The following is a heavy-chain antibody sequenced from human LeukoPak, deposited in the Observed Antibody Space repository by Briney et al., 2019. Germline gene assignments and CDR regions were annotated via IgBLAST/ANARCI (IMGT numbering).Heavy chain of an antibody. CDR3: ARGLEILAAAGNWFDP. Sequence: ASVKVSCKASGYTLNRYAMNWVRQAPGQGLEWMGGIIPIFGTANYAQKFQGRVTITTDESTSTAYMELSSLRSEDTAVYYCARGLEILAAAGNWFDPWGQGTPVTVSS. V-gene: IGHV1-69*05. J-gene: IGHJ5*02. D-gene: IGHD6-13*01. CDR1: GYTLNRYA. CDR2: IIPIFGTA.